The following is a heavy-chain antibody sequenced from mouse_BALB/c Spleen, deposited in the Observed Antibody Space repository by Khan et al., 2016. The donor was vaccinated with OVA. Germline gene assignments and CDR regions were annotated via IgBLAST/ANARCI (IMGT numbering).Heavy chain of an antibody. CDR3: ARRGLRWDFDY. CDR1: GYTFINYW. J-gene: IGHJ2*01. D-gene: IGHD1-1*01. CDR2: INPTTNYT. Sequence: QVQLQQSGPELAKPGASVKMSCKTSGYTFINYWILWVKQRPGQGLEWIGYINPTTNYTEFNQNFKDKATLTADRSSSTAYMQLSSLTSEDSAVYYCARRGLRWDFDYWGQGTTLTVSS. V-gene: IGHV1-7*01.